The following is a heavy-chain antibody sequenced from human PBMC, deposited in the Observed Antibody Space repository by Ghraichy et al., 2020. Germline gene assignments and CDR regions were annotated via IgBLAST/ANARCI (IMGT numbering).Heavy chain of an antibody. J-gene: IGHJ4*02. D-gene: IGHD6-19*01. CDR2: IYYSGST. V-gene: IGHV4-59*01. CDR3: ARDPLEFGGSGWSYFDY. CDR1: GGSISSYY. Sequence: SETLSLTCTVSGGSISSYYWSWIRKPPGKGLEWIGYIYYSGSTNYNPSLRSRVTLSVDTSKNQFSLKLGSVTAADTAVYYCARDPLEFGGSGWSYFDYWGQGTLVTVFS.